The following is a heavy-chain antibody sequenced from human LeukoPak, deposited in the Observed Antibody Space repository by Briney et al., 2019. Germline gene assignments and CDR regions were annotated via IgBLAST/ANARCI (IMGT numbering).Heavy chain of an antibody. Sequence: GGPLLLSCAACGFTVSNNYMSWVRQAPGKGLEWVSVIYSGGSTYYADSVKGRFTISRDNSKNTLYLQMNSLRAEDTAVYYCASLPAYYKAFEYWGQGTLVTVSS. CDR2: IYSGGST. CDR3: ASLPAYYKAFEY. D-gene: IGHD3-9*01. V-gene: IGHV3-53*01. J-gene: IGHJ4*02. CDR1: GFTVSNNY.